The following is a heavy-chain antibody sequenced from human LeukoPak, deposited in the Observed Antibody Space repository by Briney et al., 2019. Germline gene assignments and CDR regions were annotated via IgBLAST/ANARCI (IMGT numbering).Heavy chain of an antibody. J-gene: IGHJ4*02. CDR1: GYSISSGYY. D-gene: IGHD6-13*01. CDR3: ARVSRWYGPYDY. Sequence: SETLSLTCTVSGYSISSGYYWGWIRQPPGKGLEWIGSIYHSGSTYYNPSLKSRVTIAVDTSKNQFSLNLISVTAADTAVYYCARVSRWYGPYDYWGQGTLVTVSS. CDR2: IYHSGST. V-gene: IGHV4-38-2*02.